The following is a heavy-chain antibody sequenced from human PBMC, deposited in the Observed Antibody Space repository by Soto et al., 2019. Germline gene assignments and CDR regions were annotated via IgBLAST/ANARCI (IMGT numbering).Heavy chain of an antibody. D-gene: IGHD2-21*02. Sequence: ITLKESGPTLVKPTQTLTLTCTFSGFSLNTGGLGVGWIRQPPGKPLQWLALVCCVCEKRYSPSLKSRLIISKGNCNSHLVLTMNNMDAVGTSISYCAYSWCRGDCLLFYTCNNYYGRDFWGEGTTVSVAS. CDR2: VCCVCEK. CDR3: AYSWCRGDCLLFYTCNNYYGRDF. J-gene: IGHJ6*04. CDR1: GFSLNTGGLG. V-gene: IGHV2-5*02.